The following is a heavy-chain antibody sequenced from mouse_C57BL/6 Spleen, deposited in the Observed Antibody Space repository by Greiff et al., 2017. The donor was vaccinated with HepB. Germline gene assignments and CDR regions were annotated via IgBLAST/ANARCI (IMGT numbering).Heavy chain of an antibody. V-gene: IGHV1-82*01. Sequence: VQLQQSGPELVKPGASVKISCKASGYAFSSSWMNWVKQRPGKGLEWIGRIYPGDGDTNYNGKFKGKATLTADKSSSTAYMQLSSLTSEDSAVYFCARIGTVVAPYWYFDVWGTGTTVTVSS. J-gene: IGHJ1*03. D-gene: IGHD1-1*01. CDR2: IYPGDGDT. CDR1: GYAFSSSW. CDR3: ARIGTVVAPYWYFDV.